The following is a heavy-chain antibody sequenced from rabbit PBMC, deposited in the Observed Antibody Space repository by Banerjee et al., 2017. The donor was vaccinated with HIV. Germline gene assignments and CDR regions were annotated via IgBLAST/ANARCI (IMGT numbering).Heavy chain of an antibody. J-gene: IGHJ4*01. CDR1: GVSFSSNYY. Sequence: QSLEESGGDLVKPGASLTLTCSASGVSFSSNYYMCWVRQAPGKGLEWIACIETGSSGFTYFASWAKGRFTCSKTSSTTVTLQMTSLTAADTATYFCARDLTGVIGWNFGWWGPGTLVTVS. D-gene: IGHD1-1*01. CDR2: IETGSSGFT. V-gene: IGHV1S40*01. CDR3: ARDLTGVIGWNFGW.